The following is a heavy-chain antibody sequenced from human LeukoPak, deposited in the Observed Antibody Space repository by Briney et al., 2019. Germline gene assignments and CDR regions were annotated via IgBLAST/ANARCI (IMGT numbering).Heavy chain of an antibody. CDR1: GFTFSSYV. V-gene: IGHV3-64*01. CDR3: ARVSGYCGGSSCYLDY. Sequence: GGSLRLSCAASGFTFSSYVMQWVRQAPGKGQEYVSAISSNGGSTYYAKSVKGRFTISRDNSKNTLYLQMGSLRDEDMAVYFCARVSGYCGGSSCYLDYWGQGTLVTVSS. CDR2: ISSNGGST. J-gene: IGHJ4*02. D-gene: IGHD2-2*01.